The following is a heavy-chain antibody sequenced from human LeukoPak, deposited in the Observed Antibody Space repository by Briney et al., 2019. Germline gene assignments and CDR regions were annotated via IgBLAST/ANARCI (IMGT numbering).Heavy chain of an antibody. D-gene: IGHD2-2*01. CDR1: GFTFSDYY. Sequence: GGSLRLSCAGSGFTFSDYYISWIRQAPGKGLEWVSYISSSDSTIKYTDSVKGRFTISRDSAKNSLFLQMHSLRADDTAVYYCARAECSSTRCYVLDYRGQGTLVTVSS. CDR2: ISSSDSTI. V-gene: IGHV3-11*04. J-gene: IGHJ4*02. CDR3: ARAECSSTRCYVLDY.